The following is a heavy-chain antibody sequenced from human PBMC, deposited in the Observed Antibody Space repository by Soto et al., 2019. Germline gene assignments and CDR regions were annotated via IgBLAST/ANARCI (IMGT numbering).Heavy chain of an antibody. CDR1: GYTFTSYG. D-gene: IGHD3-16*02. V-gene: IGHV1-18*01. J-gene: IGHJ3*02. CDR2: ISAYNGNT. Sequence: ASVKVSCKASGYTFTSYGISWVRQAPGQGLEWMGWISAYNGNTNYAQKLQGRVTMTTDTSTSTAYMELRSLRSDDTAVYYCARDVTMITFGGVIAYDAFDIWRQGTMVTVSS. CDR3: ARDVTMITFGGVIAYDAFDI.